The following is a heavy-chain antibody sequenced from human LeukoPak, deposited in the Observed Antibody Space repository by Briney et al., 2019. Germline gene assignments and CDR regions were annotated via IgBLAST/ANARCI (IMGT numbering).Heavy chain of an antibody. CDR1: GYALTELS. D-gene: IGHD5-24*01. V-gene: IGHV1-24*01. CDR3: ATKEMATIRGDYYYYMDV. J-gene: IGHJ6*03. CDR2: FAPEDGET. Sequence: ASVKVSCKVSGYALTELSMHWVRQAPGKGLEWMGGFAPEDGETIYAQKFQGRVTMAEDTSTDTAYMELSSLRSEDTAVYYCATKEMATIRGDYYYYMDVWGKGTTVTVSS.